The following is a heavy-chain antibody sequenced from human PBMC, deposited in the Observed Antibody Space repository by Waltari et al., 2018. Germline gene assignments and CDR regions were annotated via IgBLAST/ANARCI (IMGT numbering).Heavy chain of an antibody. D-gene: IGHD1-20*01. Sequence: DVQLVESGGGLVKPGGSLRLSCAGSGFTCSYACMTWVRQGPGKGLEWVGRIKSKSDGGTTDYSAPVKGRFIISRDDSENTLYLQMNNVETEDTAVYYCSSDRVGQYNWNDSDFDYWGQGTLVTVSS. CDR2: IKSKSDGGTT. CDR1: GFTCSYAC. CDR3: SSDRVGQYNWNDSDFDY. V-gene: IGHV3-15*01. J-gene: IGHJ4*02.